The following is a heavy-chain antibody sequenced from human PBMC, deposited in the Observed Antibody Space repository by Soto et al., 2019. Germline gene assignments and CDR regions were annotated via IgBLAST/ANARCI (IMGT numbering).Heavy chain of an antibody. CDR1: GGSISSGDYY. V-gene: IGHV4-30-4*01. D-gene: IGHD3-10*01. Sequence: TLSLTCTVSGGSISSGDYYWSWIRQPPGKGLEWIGYIYYSGTTYYNPSLRSRVIISVDTSKNQFSLKLSSVTAADTAVYYCARAYSYGSGRFDYGGQENLVTVSS. J-gene: IGHJ4*02. CDR2: IYYSGTT. CDR3: ARAYSYGSGRFDY.